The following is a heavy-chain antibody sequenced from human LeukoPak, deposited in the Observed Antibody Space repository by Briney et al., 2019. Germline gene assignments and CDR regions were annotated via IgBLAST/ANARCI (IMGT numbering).Heavy chain of an antibody. CDR1: GFTFSSYG. V-gene: IGHV3-30*02. CDR3: AKDGGGEWELLIFGSYFDY. CDR2: IRYDGSNK. D-gene: IGHD1-26*01. J-gene: IGHJ4*02. Sequence: PGGSLRLSCAASGFTFSSYGMHWVRQAPGKGLEWVAFIRYDGSNKYYADSVKGRFTISRDNSKNTLYLQMNSLRAEDTAVYYCAKDGGGEWELLIFGSYFDYWGQGTLVTVPS.